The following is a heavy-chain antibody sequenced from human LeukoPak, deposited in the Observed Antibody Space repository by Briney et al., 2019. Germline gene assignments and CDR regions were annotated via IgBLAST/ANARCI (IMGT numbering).Heavy chain of an antibody. J-gene: IGHJ4*02. V-gene: IGHV3-23*01. CDR3: AKIGPWNYYRPQFDY. CDR1: GFTFSGHA. D-gene: IGHD3-10*01. CDR2: ISDSGVGT. Sequence: GGSLRLSCAASGFTFSGHAMSWVRQAPGKGLEWVSVISDSGVGTFYADSVKGRFTISRDNSKSTMYLQMNSLRAEDTAIYYCAKIGPWNYYRPQFDYWGQGTLVTVSS.